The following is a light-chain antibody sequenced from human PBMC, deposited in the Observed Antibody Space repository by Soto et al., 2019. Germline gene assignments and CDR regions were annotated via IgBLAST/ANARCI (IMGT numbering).Light chain of an antibody. CDR1: QSVSSN. CDR2: AAS. Sequence: EIMMTQSPATLSVSPGERATLSCRASQSVSSNVAWYQQKPGQVPRLLIYAASTRATAIAPRFSGSGSGTEFTLTISSLQSEDFAVYYCQQYNGWPSAGTFGQGTKVEI. V-gene: IGKV3-15*01. J-gene: IGKJ1*01. CDR3: QQYNGWPSAGT.